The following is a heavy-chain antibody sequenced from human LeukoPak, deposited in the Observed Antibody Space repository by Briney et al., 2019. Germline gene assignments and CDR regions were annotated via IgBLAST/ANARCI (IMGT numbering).Heavy chain of an antibody. CDR3: ARQKGGGGYSYGYAFDY. Sequence: GESLKISCKGSGYSFTSYWIGWVRQMPGKGLEWTGIIYPGDSDTRYSPSFQGQVTISADKSISTAYLQWSSLKASDTAMYYCARQKGGGGYSYGYAFDYWGQGTLVTVSS. CDR2: IYPGDSDT. J-gene: IGHJ4*02. V-gene: IGHV5-51*01. CDR1: GYSFTSYW. D-gene: IGHD5-18*01.